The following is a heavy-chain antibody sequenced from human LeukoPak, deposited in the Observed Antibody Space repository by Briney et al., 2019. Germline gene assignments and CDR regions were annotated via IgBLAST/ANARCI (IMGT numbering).Heavy chain of an antibody. CDR2: ISSSNYYI. V-gene: IGHV3-21*01. CDR3: AREPSNYGAFDI. CDR1: GFTFSSYT. Sequence: GGSLRLSCAASGFTFSSYTMNWVRQAPGRGLEWVSSISSSNYYIYYADSVKGRFTISRDNAKNSLYLQMNSLRAEDTAVYYCAREPSNYGAFDIWGQGTMVTVSS. J-gene: IGHJ3*02. D-gene: IGHD4-11*01.